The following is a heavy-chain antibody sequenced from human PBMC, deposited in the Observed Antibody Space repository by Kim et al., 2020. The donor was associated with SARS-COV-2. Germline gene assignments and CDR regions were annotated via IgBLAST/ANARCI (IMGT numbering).Heavy chain of an antibody. V-gene: IGHV3-20*01. Sequence: GGSLRLSCAASGFTFDDYGMSWVRQAPGKGLEWVSGINWNGGSTGYADSVKGRFTISRDNAKNSLYLQMNSLRAEDTALYHCAGGTYGDSVGYWGQGTLVTVSS. D-gene: IGHD4-17*01. CDR1: GFTFDDYG. J-gene: IGHJ4*02. CDR3: AGGTYGDSVGY. CDR2: INWNGGST.